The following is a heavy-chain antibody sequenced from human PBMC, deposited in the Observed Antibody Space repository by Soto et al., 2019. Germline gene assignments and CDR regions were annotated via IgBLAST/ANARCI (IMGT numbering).Heavy chain of an antibody. CDR2: INHSGST. CDR3: ARGTRIAVAGTGGWFDP. D-gene: IGHD6-19*01. Sequence: QVQLQQWGAGLLKPSETLSLTCAVYGGSFSGYYWSWIRQPPGKGLEWIGEINHSGSTNYNPSLKRRVTISVDTSKNQFSLKLSSVTAADTAVYYCARGTRIAVAGTGGWFDPWGQGTLVTVSS. V-gene: IGHV4-34*01. J-gene: IGHJ5*02. CDR1: GGSFSGYY.